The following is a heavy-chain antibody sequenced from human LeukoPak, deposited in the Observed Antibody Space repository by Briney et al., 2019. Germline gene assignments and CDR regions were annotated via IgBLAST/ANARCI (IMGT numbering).Heavy chain of an antibody. CDR3: ARDHGLNKRWFDP. Sequence: ASVKVSCKASEYTFTGYYMHWVRQAPGQGLEWMGWINPDSGGTNYAQTFQGRVTMTRDTSISTAYMELSRLTSDDTAVYYCARDHGLNKRWFDPWGQGTLVTVSS. V-gene: IGHV1-2*02. D-gene: IGHD1/OR15-1a*01. CDR1: EYTFTGYY. CDR2: INPDSGGT. J-gene: IGHJ5*02.